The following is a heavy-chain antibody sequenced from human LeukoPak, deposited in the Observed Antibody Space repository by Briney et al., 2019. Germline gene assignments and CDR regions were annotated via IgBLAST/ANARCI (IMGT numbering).Heavy chain of an antibody. Sequence: SVKVSCKASGGTFSSYAISWVRQAPGQGLEWMGGIIPIFGTANYAQKFQGRVTITADESTSTAYMELSSLRSEDTAVYYCARDLSTASDAFDIWGQGTMVTVSS. J-gene: IGHJ3*02. V-gene: IGHV1-69*13. CDR2: IIPIFGTA. CDR1: GGTFSSYA. D-gene: IGHD2/OR15-2a*01. CDR3: ARDLSTASDAFDI.